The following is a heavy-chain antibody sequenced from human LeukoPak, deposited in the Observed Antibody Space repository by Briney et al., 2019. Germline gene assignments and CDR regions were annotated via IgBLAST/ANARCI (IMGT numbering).Heavy chain of an antibody. CDR2: ITRDGGWT. D-gene: IGHD3-16*01. V-gene: IGHV3-43*01. J-gene: IGHJ4*02. Sequence: PGGSLRLSCAASGLTFDEYTMHWVRQPPGKGLELVSLITRDGGWTYYADSVRGRFTISRDNSKNSLALQMNSLRTEDTAFYYCATERFRYFDYWGQGTLVTVSS. CDR1: GLTFDEYT. CDR3: ATERFRYFDY.